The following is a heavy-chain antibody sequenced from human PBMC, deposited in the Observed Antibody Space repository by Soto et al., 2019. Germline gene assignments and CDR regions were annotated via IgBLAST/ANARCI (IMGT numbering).Heavy chain of an antibody. V-gene: IGHV4-31*03. J-gene: IGHJ4*02. CDR2: IYYSGST. D-gene: IGHD5-12*01. CDR1: DGYSCSGGDY. CDR3: VRAIISYSGYDDGVDY. Sequence: SDRSSVADGYSCSGGDYCSRKRKNPGKGLEWIGYIYYSGSTYYNPSLKSRVTISVDTSKNQFSLQLSSVTAADTAVYYCVRAIISYSGYDDGVDYWGQGTLVSVSS.